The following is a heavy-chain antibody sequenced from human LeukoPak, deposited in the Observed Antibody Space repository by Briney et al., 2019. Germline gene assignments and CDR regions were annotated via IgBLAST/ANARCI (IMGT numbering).Heavy chain of an antibody. Sequence: GGSLRLSCAASGFTFSSYSMNWVRQAPGKGLEWVSSISSSSSYIYYADSVKGRFTISRDNAKNSLYLQMNSLRAEDTAVYYCAREADYYGSGFDYWGQGTLVTVSS. J-gene: IGHJ4*02. CDR3: AREADYYGSGFDY. D-gene: IGHD3-10*01. CDR1: GFTFSSYS. V-gene: IGHV3-21*01. CDR2: ISSSSSYI.